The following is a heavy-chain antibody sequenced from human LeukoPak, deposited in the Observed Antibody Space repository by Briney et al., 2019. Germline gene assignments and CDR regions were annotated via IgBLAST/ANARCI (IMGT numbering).Heavy chain of an antibody. Sequence: SETLSLTCTVSGGSISSSSYYWGWIRQPPGKGLEWIGSIYYSGSTYYNPSLKSRVTISVDTSKNQFSLKLSSVTAADTAVYYCARDIPGDSGNNSPLQSNRYWGQGTLVTVSS. CDR2: IYYSGST. CDR3: ARDIPGDSGNNSPLQSNRY. D-gene: IGHD2/OR15-2a*01. CDR1: GGSISSSSYY. J-gene: IGHJ4*02. V-gene: IGHV4-39*07.